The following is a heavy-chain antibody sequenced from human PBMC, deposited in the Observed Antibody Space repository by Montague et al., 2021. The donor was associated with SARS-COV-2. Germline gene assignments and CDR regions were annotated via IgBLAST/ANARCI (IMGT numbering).Heavy chain of an antibody. Sequence: TLSLTCTVSGGSVTSTTYYWSWFRQRPGRGLEWVGFIYSSGSTAYSPSLENRLTMSIDTSKNQFSLRLTPATAADTAVYYCAKGSGYPWGRGTRVA. CDR1: GGSVTSTTYY. CDR3: AKGSGYP. D-gene: IGHD6-25*01. J-gene: IGHJ2*01. CDR2: IYSSGST. V-gene: IGHV4-31*03.